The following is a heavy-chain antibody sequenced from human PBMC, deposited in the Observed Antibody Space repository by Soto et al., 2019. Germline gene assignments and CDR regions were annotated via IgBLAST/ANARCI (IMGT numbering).Heavy chain of an antibody. V-gene: IGHV3-7*01. CDR3: ARGGSESDY. Sequence: EVQLVESGGDLVQPGGSLRLSCAASGFTFSYYWMSWVRQAPGKGLEWVANIKQDGSEKNYVDSVKGRFSISRDNAKNSLYRQVNCPRADDTAMYYCARGGSESDYWGQGTLVTVAS. D-gene: IGHD3-16*01. J-gene: IGHJ4*02. CDR1: GFTFSYYW. CDR2: IKQDGSEK.